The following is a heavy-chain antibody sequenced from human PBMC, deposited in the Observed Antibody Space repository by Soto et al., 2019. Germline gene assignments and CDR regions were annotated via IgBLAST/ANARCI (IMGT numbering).Heavy chain of an antibody. CDR1: GYSLTRYG. J-gene: IGHJ4*02. D-gene: IGHD2-2*01. CDR3: ARGPLDLYQLQLHYFDY. CDR2: ISAYNGNT. V-gene: IGHV1-18*01. Sequence: ASFRTACKRSGYSLTRYGTRVAGPAPKKGLEWMGWISAYNGNTNYAQKFQGRVTMTRDTSTSTVYMELSSLRSEDTAVYYCARGPLDLYQLQLHYFDYWGQGTLVTVSS.